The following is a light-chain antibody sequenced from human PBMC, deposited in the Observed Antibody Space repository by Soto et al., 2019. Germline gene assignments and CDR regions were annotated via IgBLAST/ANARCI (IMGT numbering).Light chain of an antibody. CDR3: AAWDGSRNGDV. CDR2: SNN. CDR1: SSNLGSNT. Sequence: QSVLPQPPSASGTPGQRVTISCSGSSSNLGSNTVNWYHQLPGTAPKLLIYSNNHRHSGVHDRFSGSKSGTSASLAIGGLQSEYEANYSCAAWDGSRNGDVFGTGTKLTVL. V-gene: IGLV1-44*01. J-gene: IGLJ1*01.